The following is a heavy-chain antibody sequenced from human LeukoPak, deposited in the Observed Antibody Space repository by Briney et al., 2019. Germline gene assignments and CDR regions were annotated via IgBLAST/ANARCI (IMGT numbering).Heavy chain of an antibody. Sequence: GTSLRLSCVASGFSFSSYSIHWVRRVPGKGLEWVAVMSVNGVNKYYADSMRGRFTVSRDISKNTQFLQMNSLRFEDTAVYFCVRESCSGGSCTYDPFDIWGHGTMVTVST. CDR2: MSVNGVNK. CDR3: VRESCSGGSCTYDPFDI. D-gene: IGHD2-15*01. J-gene: IGHJ3*02. CDR1: GFSFSSYS. V-gene: IGHV3-30-3*01.